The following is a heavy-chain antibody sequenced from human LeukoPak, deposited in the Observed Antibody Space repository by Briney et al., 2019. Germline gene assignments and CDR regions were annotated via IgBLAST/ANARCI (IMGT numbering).Heavy chain of an antibody. V-gene: IGHV1-2*02. CDR1: VSTFTGYY. CDR3: ARLLDVWESYRYAFDI. D-gene: IGHD3-16*02. Sequence: ASLKVSCKASVSTFTGYYRSWVRKALRQGPEWKWVINPKSGHTNHPQKFQGSVTMTRDTSISTADMELSRLRSDDTAVYYCARLLDVWESYRYAFDIWGQGTMVTVSS. J-gene: IGHJ3*02. CDR2: INPKSGHT.